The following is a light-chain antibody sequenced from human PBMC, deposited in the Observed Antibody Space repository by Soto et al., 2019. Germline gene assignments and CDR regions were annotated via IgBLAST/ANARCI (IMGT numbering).Light chain of an antibody. CDR1: NSNIGNNY. V-gene: IGLV1-51*02. CDR2: ENN. J-gene: IGLJ3*02. Sequence: QSALTQPPSVSAAPGQTVTISCSGSNSNIGNNYVSWYQQLPGTAPKLLIYENNKRPSGIPDRFSGSKSGTSATLVITGLQTGDEADYYCGTWDSSLSAWVFGGGTKVTVL. CDR3: GTWDSSLSAWV.